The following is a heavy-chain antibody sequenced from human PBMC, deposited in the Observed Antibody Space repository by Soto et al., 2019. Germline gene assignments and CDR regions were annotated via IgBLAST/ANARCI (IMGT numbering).Heavy chain of an antibody. J-gene: IGHJ4*02. Sequence: SVKYCCKASGGTFSSYAISWVRQAPGQGLEWMGGIIPIFGTANYAQKFQGRVTITADESTSTAYMELSSLRSEDTAVYYCARAGIAAVGKVLYFDYWGQGTLVTVSS. D-gene: IGHD6-13*01. CDR1: GGTFSSYA. CDR3: ARAGIAAVGKVLYFDY. V-gene: IGHV1-69*13. CDR2: IIPIFGTA.